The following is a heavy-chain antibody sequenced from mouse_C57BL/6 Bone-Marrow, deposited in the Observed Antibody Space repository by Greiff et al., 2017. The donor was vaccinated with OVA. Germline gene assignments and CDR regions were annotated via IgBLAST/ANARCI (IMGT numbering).Heavy chain of an antibody. D-gene: IGHD2-5*01. CDR2: IDPNSGGT. CDR3: ARSASNFGAWFAY. CDR1: GYTFTSYW. V-gene: IGHV1-72*01. Sequence: QVQLKQPGAELVKPGASVKLSCKASGYTFTSYWMHWVKQRPGRGLEWIGRIDPNSGGTKYNEKFKSKATLTVDKPSSTAYMQLSSLTSEDSAVYYCARSASNFGAWFAYWGQGTLVTVSA. J-gene: IGHJ3*01.